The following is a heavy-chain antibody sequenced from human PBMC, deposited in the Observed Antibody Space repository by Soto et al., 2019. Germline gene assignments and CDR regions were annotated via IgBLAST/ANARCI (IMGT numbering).Heavy chain of an antibody. V-gene: IGHV1-69*02. CDR2: IIPILDIT. D-gene: IGHD1-7*01. CDR3: ARPTSTGTTSGYYFDY. J-gene: IGHJ4*02. Sequence: QVQLVQSGAEVKKPGSSVKVSCKASGGTFSSYPISWVRQAPGQGLEWMGRIIPILDITDYAQRFQGRVTITADKSTSTAYMELSRLSSDDTAVYYSARPTSTGTTSGYYFDYWGQGTLVTVSS. CDR1: GGTFSSYP.